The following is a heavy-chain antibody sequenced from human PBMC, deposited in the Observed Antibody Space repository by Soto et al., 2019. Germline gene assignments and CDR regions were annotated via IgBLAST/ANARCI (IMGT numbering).Heavy chain of an antibody. Sequence: ASVKVSCKDSGYSFTTYGISWVRQAKEQGLEWMGWISGYNGDTNNAQKFQDRVTMTIDRSTSTAYLELRSLTSDDTAVYYCAKNGHPPYYYYGMDVWGQGTTVTVS. CDR2: ISGYNGDT. CDR3: AKNGHPPYYYYGMDV. V-gene: IGHV1-18*01. J-gene: IGHJ6*02. CDR1: GYSFTTYG. D-gene: IGHD2-8*01.